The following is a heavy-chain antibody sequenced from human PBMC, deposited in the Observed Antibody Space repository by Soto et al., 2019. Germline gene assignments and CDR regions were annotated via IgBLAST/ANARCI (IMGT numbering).Heavy chain of an antibody. CDR3: ARGRSIAAAGKRDIYYYYGMDV. Sequence: PLETLSLTCAFYGWSFSGYYWSWIRQPPGKGLEWIGEINHSGSTNYNPSLKSRVTISVDTSKNQFSLKLSSVTAADTAVYYCARGRSIAAAGKRDIYYYYGMDVWGQGTTVTVSS. CDR1: GWSFSGYY. D-gene: IGHD6-13*01. V-gene: IGHV4-34*01. CDR2: INHSGST. J-gene: IGHJ6*02.